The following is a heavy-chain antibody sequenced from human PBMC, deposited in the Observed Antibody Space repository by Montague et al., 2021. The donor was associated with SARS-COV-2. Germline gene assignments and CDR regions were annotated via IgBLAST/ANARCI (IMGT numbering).Heavy chain of an antibody. J-gene: IGHJ5*02. CDR3: ARLYIQKTLVGASRRRWFDP. Sequence: SETLSLTCSVSGDSMSGSNSYWGWIRQPPGKGLESIGSILYTGSTSYNASLKSRVTMSVDTSKNEFSLRLSSVTASDTAVYYRARLYIQKTLVGASRRRWFDPWGQGTLVTVSS. V-gene: IGHV4-39*01. D-gene: IGHD1-26*01. CDR1: GDSMSGSNSY. CDR2: ILYTGST.